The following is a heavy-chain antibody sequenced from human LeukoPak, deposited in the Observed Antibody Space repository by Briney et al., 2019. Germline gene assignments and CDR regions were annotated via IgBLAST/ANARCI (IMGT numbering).Heavy chain of an antibody. CDR2: IYDSGTT. Sequence: ESLSLTCTVSGGSISSYFWSWIRQPPGKGLEWIGFIYDSGTTTYTPPLKGRVTISVDTSKTQFPLRLSSVTAADTAVYYCARQAGTYWGQGTLVTVSS. CDR1: GGSISSYF. J-gene: IGHJ4*02. V-gene: IGHV4-59*08. CDR3: ARQAGTY.